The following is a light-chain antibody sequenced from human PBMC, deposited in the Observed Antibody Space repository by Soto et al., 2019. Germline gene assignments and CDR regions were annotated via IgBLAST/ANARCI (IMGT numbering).Light chain of an antibody. CDR3: SSYTSSGTVI. CDR1: SSDVGGYKS. CDR2: EVS. J-gene: IGLJ2*01. Sequence: QSALTQPASVSGSPGQSITISCTGTSSDVGGYKSVSWYQQLPGKAPKLMIYEVSNRPSGVSNHFSGSKSGNTASLTISGLQAEDEADFYCSSYTSSGTVIFGGGTKLTVL. V-gene: IGLV2-14*01.